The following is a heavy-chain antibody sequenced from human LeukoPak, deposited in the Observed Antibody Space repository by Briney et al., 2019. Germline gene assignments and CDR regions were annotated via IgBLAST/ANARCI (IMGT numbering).Heavy chain of an antibody. CDR1: GYTFTTYG. CDR3: ARGRDGYNPTADY. J-gene: IGHJ4*02. V-gene: IGHV1-18*01. D-gene: IGHD5-24*01. Sequence: GASVKVSCKASGYTFTTYGISWVRQAPGQGLEWMGWINTYNGNTNYAQKVQARVTITTDSSTSTAYMELRSLRSDDTAVYYCARGRDGYNPTADYWGQGTLVTVSS. CDR2: INTYNGNT.